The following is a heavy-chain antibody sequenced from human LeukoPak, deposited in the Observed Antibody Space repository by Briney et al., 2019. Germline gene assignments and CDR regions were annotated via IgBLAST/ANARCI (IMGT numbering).Heavy chain of an antibody. J-gene: IGHJ6*02. V-gene: IGHV3-30-3*01. CDR3: ARQTTAGTSFDV. Sequence: PGRSLRLSCAASGFTFSSYAMHWVRQAPGKGLEWVAVISYDGSNKYYADSVKGRFTISRDNSKNTLYLQMNSLRAEDTAVYYCARQTTAGTSFDVWGQGTSVTVSS. CDR2: ISYDGSNK. D-gene: IGHD6-13*01. CDR1: GFTFSSYA.